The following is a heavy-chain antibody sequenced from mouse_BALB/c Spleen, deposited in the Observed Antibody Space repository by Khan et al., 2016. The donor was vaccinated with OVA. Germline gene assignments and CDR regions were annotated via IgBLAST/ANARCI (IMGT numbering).Heavy chain of an antibody. Sequence: QVTLKESGPGILQPSQTLSLTCSFSGFSLSASGVSVSWIRQPSGKGLEWLVHIYWDDDKRYNPSLKSLLTISKDTSRTPLFLKITIVNTAGTATYYCARRPRGVYADYLFAYWGQGTLVTVSA. D-gene: IGHD2-4*01. CDR2: IYWDDDK. CDR3: ARRPRGVYADYLFAY. V-gene: IGHV8-12*01. CDR1: GFSLSASGVS. J-gene: IGHJ3*01.